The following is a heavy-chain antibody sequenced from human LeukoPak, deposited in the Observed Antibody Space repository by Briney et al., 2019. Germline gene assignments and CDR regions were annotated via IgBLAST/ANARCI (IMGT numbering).Heavy chain of an antibody. D-gene: IGHD5-24*01. CDR2: ISAYNGNT. J-gene: IGHJ4*02. CDR1: GYTFTTYG. V-gene: IGHV1-18*01. CDR3: ARERRDGYKYYFDY. Sequence: ASVKVSCKASGYTFTTYGISWVRQAPGQGLEWMGWISAYNGNTNYAQKFQDRITMTTDTSTSTAYMELRSLRFDDTAVYYCARERRDGYKYYFDYWGQGTLVTVSS.